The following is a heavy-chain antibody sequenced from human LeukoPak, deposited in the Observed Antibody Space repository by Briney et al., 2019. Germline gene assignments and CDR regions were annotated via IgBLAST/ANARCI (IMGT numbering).Heavy chain of an antibody. CDR2: VHYSGIT. CDR3: ARDTYDYYFNP. D-gene: IGHD5-12*01. Sequence: PSETLSLTCTASGDSISSHYWNWIRQPPGKGLEWIGCVHYSGITYYNPSLKSRVAISVDTSKKQFSLILNSVTAADTAVYYCARDTYDYYFNPWGQGTLVTVSS. V-gene: IGHV4-59*11. J-gene: IGHJ5*02. CDR1: GDSISSHY.